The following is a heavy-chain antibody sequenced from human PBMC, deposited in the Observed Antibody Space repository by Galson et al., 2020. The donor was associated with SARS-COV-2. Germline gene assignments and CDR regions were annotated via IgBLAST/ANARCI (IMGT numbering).Heavy chain of an antibody. J-gene: IGHJ6*03. D-gene: IGHD3-16*01. CDR3: APGRQGVVPSPVLGLGPFYSYYYMDV. V-gene: IGHV4-34*01. CDR2: IKSDGDT. Sequence: SETLSLTCAVYGGSFSGYSWTWIRQAPGKGLAWIGEIKSDGDTKYSPSLSSRGTPSVDTTRNQFSLKLTSVSVADTALYFCAPGRQGVVPSPVLGLGPFYSYYYMDVWGKGTTFIVSS. CDR1: GGSFSGYS.